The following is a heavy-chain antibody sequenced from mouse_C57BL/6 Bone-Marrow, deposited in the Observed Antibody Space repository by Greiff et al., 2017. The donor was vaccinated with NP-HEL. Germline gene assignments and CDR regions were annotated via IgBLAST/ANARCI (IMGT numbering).Heavy chain of an antibody. V-gene: IGHV5-9-1*02. Sequence: EVMLVESGEGLVKPGGSLKLSCAASGFTFSSYAMSWVRQTPEKRLEWVAYISSGGDYFYYADTVKGRFTISRDNARNTLYLQMSSLKSEDTAMYYCTREDRSTMITFDYWGQGTTLTVSS. CDR3: TREDRSTMITFDY. CDR1: GFTFSSYA. J-gene: IGHJ2*01. D-gene: IGHD2-4*01. CDR2: ISSGGDYF.